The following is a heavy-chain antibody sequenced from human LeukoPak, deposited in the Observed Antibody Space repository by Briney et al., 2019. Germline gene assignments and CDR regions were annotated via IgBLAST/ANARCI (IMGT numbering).Heavy chain of an antibody. CDR3: AKALFSRTSWFDP. D-gene: IGHD2-2*01. CDR1: GFTFSSYT. Sequence: GGSLRLSCAASGFTFSSYTMSWVRQAPGKGLEWVSAITGSGGSTFYTDSVKGRFTISRDNSKNTLYLQMNSLRAEDTAVYYCAKALFSRTSWFDPWGQGTLVTVSS. V-gene: IGHV3-23*01. CDR2: ITGSGGST. J-gene: IGHJ5*02.